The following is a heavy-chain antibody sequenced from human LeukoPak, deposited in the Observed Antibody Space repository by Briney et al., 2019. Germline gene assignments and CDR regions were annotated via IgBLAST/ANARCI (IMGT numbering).Heavy chain of an antibody. V-gene: IGHV1-18*04. Sequence: ASVTASCRASGYTFTSYGISWVRQATGHGLEWIGWITAYNGNTNYAQKLQGRVTMTTDTSTSTAYMELRSLRSDDTAVYYCARDDIVVVPAAMGFDYWGQGTLVTVSS. CDR2: ITAYNGNT. CDR3: ARDDIVVVPAAMGFDY. J-gene: IGHJ4*02. CDR1: GYTFTSYG. D-gene: IGHD2-2*01.